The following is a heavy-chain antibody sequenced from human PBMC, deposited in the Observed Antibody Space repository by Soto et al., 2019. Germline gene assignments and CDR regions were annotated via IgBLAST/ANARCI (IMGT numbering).Heavy chain of an antibody. V-gene: IGHV3-13*05. CDR3: ARTDRDFYGLDV. J-gene: IGHJ6*02. CDR1: GFTFRNYD. Sequence: EVQLVESGGGLVQPGGSLRLSCEASGFTFRNYDMHWVRQGTGKGLEWVSGISAAGDPDYADSVEGRLTISRENAQNSFFLQMTSLRVGDTAVYYCARTDRDFYGLDVWGQGTTVIVSS. CDR2: ISAAGDP.